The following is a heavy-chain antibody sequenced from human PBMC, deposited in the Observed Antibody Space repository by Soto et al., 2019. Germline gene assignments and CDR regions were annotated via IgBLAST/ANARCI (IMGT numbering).Heavy chain of an antibody. J-gene: IGHJ6*02. D-gene: IGHD6-13*01. Sequence: PGGSLRLSCAASGFTFSSYSMNWVRQAPGKGLEWVSSISSSSSYIYYADSVKGRFTISRDNAKNSLYLQMNSLRAEDTAVYYCARAGESIAAAGKGYYYYYGMDVWGQGTTVTVSS. V-gene: IGHV3-21*01. CDR3: ARAGESIAAAGKGYYYYYGMDV. CDR1: GFTFSSYS. CDR2: ISSSSSYI.